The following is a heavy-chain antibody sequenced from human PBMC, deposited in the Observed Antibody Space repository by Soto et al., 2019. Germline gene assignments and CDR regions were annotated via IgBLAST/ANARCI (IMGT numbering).Heavy chain of an antibody. CDR1: GGSFSGYY. V-gene: IGHV4-34*01. J-gene: IGHJ6*03. Sequence: SETLSLTCAVYGGSFSGYYWSWIRQPPGKGLEWIGEINHSGSTNYNPSLKSRVTIPVDTSKNQFSLKLSSVTAADTAVYYCARGSYCSSTSCYGYYYYYMDVWGKGTTVTSP. D-gene: IGHD2-2*01. CDR3: ARGSYCSSTSCYGYYYYYMDV. CDR2: INHSGST.